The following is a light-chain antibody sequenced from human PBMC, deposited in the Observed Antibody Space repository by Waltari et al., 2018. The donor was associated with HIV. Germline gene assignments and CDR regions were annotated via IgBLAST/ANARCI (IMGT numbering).Light chain of an antibody. CDR3: SSFATSDTLL. Sequence: QSALTQPASVSGSPGPSITISCPGTSDDIGLYNFVSWYQKHPDKAPQLIIYGNTNRPSGVSYRFSGSKSDNTASLTISGLQAEDEADYYCSSFATSDTLLFGGGTKLTVL. CDR1: SDDIGLYNF. V-gene: IGLV2-14*01. CDR2: GNT. J-gene: IGLJ2*01.